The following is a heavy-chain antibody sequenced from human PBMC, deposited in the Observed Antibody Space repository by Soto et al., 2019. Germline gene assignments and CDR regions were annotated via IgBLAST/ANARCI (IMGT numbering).Heavy chain of an antibody. CDR2: ISPSGSP. CDR1: GGSVNSGGYS. J-gene: IGHJ5*02. V-gene: IGHV4-30-2*01. Sequence: PSETLSLTCSVSGGSVNSGGYSWSWIRQPPGKGLEWIGFISPSGSPAYNPSLKSRVTMSLDMSKNQFSLTLNSMTAADTAVYYCARAQFYSGSGNYNNLMFDAWGQGIQVTVSS. CDR3: ARAQFYSGSGNYNNLMFDA. D-gene: IGHD3-10*01.